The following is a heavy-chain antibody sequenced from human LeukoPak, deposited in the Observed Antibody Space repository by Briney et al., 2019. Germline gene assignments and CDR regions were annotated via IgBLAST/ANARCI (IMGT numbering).Heavy chain of an antibody. J-gene: IGHJ5*02. CDR1: GGSISSNKW. CDR3: ARVVAAAGNNWFDP. V-gene: IGHV4-4*02. Sequence: SGTLSLTCAVSGGSISSNKWWSWLRQAPGKGLEWRGEVVHSGSTNYNPSLKSRVSISIDTSKNQFFLKLNSVTAADTAVYYCARVVAAAGNNWFDPWGQGTLVTVSS. D-gene: IGHD6-13*01. CDR2: VVHSGST.